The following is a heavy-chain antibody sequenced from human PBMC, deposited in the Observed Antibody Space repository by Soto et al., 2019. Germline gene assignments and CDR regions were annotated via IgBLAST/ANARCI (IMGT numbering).Heavy chain of an antibody. CDR3: AATWDGYSYGDGVYYFDY. V-gene: IGHV3-30*03. Sequence: QVQLVESGGGVVQPGRSLRLSCAASGFTFSSYGMHWVRQVPGKGLEWVAVISYDGSNKYYADSVKGRFTISRDNSKNTLYLQMNSLRAEATAVYYCAATWDGYSYGDGVYYFDYWGQGTLVTVSS. J-gene: IGHJ4*02. D-gene: IGHD5-18*01. CDR2: ISYDGSNK. CDR1: GFTFSSYG.